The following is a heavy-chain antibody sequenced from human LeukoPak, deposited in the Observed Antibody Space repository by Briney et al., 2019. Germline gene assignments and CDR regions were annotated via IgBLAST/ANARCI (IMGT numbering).Heavy chain of an antibody. CDR3: AQVSCPGVSCPSYYYGLGV. J-gene: IGHJ6*02. Sequence: GGSLRLSCAACGFTFSNYAMTWLRQAPGRGLEGVASISGNGYNTYYSDSVKGRFTISRDNSKNTVFLQMNSLRAEDTALYYCAQVSCPGVSCPSYYYGLGVWGQGTTVTVSS. V-gene: IGHV3-23*01. CDR2: ISGNGYNT. CDR1: GFTFSNYA. D-gene: IGHD2-8*02.